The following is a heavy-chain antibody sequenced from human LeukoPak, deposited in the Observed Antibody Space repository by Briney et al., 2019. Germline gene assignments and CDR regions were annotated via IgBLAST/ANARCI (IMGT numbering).Heavy chain of an antibody. CDR3: ARDSSEDWFDP. J-gene: IGHJ5*02. V-gene: IGHV4-31*03. D-gene: IGHD2-2*01. CDR2: IYYNGST. CDR1: GGSISSGGYY. Sequence: PSETLPLTCTVSGGSISSGGYYWTWIRQHPGKGLEWIGYIYYNGSTYYNPSLKSRVSISVDTSKNQFSLKLSSVTAADTAVYYCARDSSEDWFDPWGQGTLVTVSS.